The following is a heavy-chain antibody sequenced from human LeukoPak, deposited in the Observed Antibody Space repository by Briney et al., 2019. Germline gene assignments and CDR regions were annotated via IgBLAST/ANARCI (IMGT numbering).Heavy chain of an antibody. Sequence: SQTLSLTCTVSGGSISSGSYYWSWIRQPAGEGLEWIGRVITSGGTNYTPSLKSRVTISVTTSKNQFSLKLSSVTAADTAVYFCASSNWLRDANFDSWGQGTLVTVSS. D-gene: IGHD5-12*01. CDR1: GGSISSGSYY. CDR2: VITSGGT. J-gene: IGHJ4*02. CDR3: ASSNWLRDANFDS. V-gene: IGHV4-61*02.